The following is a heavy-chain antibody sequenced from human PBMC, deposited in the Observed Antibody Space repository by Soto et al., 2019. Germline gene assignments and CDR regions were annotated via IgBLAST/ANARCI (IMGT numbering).Heavy chain of an antibody. CDR2: IYYSGST. CDR3: ARDSRNYYDSSGYRFSPFRIDY. D-gene: IGHD3-22*01. CDR1: SGSISSGGYY. Sequence: SETLSLTCTVSSGSISSGGYYWSWIRQHPGKGLEWIGYIYYSGSTYYNPSLKSRVTISVDTSKNQFSLKLSSVTAADTAVYYCARDSRNYYDSSGYRFSPFRIDYWGQGTLVTVSS. J-gene: IGHJ4*02. V-gene: IGHV4-31*03.